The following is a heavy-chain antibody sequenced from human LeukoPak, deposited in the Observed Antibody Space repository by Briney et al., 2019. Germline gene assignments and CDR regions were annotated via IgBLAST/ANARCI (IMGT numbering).Heavy chain of an antibody. J-gene: IGHJ6*03. D-gene: IGHD2-2*01. V-gene: IGHV3-49*04. CDR1: GFTFGDYA. CDR3: SRVSSSSHPYYYCMDV. Sequence: PGGSLRLSCTASGFTFGDYAMSWVRQAPGKGLEWVGFVRSKAYGGTTEYGASVKGRFTISRDDSKSIAYLQVNSLTTEDTAVYYCSRVSSSSHPYYYCMDVWGKGTTATVSS. CDR2: VRSKAYGGTT.